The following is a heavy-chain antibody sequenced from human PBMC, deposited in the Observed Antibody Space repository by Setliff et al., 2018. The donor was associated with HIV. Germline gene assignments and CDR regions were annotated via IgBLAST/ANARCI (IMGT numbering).Heavy chain of an antibody. CDR2: IDNDASHT. CDR1: GFTFSSHW. CDR3: AKDYGDGHNWGAFDI. Sequence: PGGSLRLSCAASGFTFSSHWMHWVRQAPGKGLVWVSYIDNDASHTIHADSVKGRFTISRDNAKNFVFLEMTNLRPEDTALYFCAKDYGDGHNWGAFDISGQGTMVTVSS. D-gene: IGHD1-1*01. J-gene: IGHJ3*02. V-gene: IGHV3-74*01.